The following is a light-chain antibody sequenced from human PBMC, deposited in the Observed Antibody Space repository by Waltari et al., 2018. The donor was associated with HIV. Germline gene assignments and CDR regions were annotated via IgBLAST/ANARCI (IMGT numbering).Light chain of an antibody. J-gene: IGKJ1*01. V-gene: IGKV1-12*01. CDR2: GAS. CDR3: QQGDRFPWT. CDR1: QGINNW. Sequence: DIQMTPSPSSVSASVGAIVTTSCRASQGINNWLAWYQQKPGKAPKVLIYGASSLQSGAPSRFSGSGSGTDFTLTISSLQPEDFATYYCQQGDRFPWTFGQGTKVEVK.